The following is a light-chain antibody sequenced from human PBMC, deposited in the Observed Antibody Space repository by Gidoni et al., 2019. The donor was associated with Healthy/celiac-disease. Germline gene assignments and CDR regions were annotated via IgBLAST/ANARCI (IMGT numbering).Light chain of an antibody. V-gene: IGLV2-14*01. CDR2: EVS. Sequence: QSALTQPASVSGSPGQSITISCPGTSSDVGGYNYVSWFQQHPGKAPKLMIYEVSNRPSGVSNRFSGPKSGNTASLTISGLQAEDEADYYCSSYTSSSTEVFGTGTKVTVL. CDR3: SSYTSSSTEV. CDR1: SSDVGGYNY. J-gene: IGLJ1*01.